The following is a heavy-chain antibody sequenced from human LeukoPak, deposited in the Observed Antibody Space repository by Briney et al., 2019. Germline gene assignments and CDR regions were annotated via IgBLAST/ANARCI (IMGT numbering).Heavy chain of an antibody. CDR1: GFTFSDYY. D-gene: IGHD3-3*01. CDR3: ARPATHDFWSGYFDY. Sequence: GGSLRLSCAASGFTFSDYYMSWIRQAPGKEMEWVSYISSSGSTIYYADSVKGRFTISRDNAKNSLYLQMNSLRAEDTAVYYCARPATHDFWSGYFDYWGQGTLVTVSS. V-gene: IGHV3-11*01. CDR2: ISSSGSTI. J-gene: IGHJ4*02.